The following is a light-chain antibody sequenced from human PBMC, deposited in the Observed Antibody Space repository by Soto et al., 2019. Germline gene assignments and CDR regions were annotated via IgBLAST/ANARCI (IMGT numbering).Light chain of an antibody. CDR2: GAS. V-gene: IGKV3-15*01. CDR1: QSVSGN. Sequence: EIVMTQSPATLSVSPGERATLSCRASQSVSGNLAWYQQNPGQAPRLLIYGASTRATGIPARFSGSGSGTEFTLTISSLQSEDFAVYYCQQYNNWPPIPFGQGTRLEIK. J-gene: IGKJ5*01. CDR3: QQYNNWPPIP.